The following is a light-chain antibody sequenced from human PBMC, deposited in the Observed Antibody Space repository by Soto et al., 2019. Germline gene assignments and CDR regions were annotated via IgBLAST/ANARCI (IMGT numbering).Light chain of an antibody. CDR2: GAS. Sequence: EIVMTQSPATLSVSAGERVTLSCRASQSVSSSYLAWYQQKPGQAPRLLIYGASSRATGIPDRFSGSGSGTDFTLTISRLEPEDFAVYYCQQYGSSPYTFGQGTKLEIK. CDR3: QQYGSSPYT. CDR1: QSVSSSY. J-gene: IGKJ2*01. V-gene: IGKV3-20*01.